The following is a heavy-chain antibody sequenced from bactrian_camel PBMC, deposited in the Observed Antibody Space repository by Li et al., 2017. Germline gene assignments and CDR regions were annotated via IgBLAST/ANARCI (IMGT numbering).Heavy chain of an antibody. CDR1: GFTFDDHD. D-gene: IGHD2*01. J-gene: IGHJ4*01. CDR3: AARKVARGSHFSLGRAPALRRDEYNF. V-gene: IGHV3S63*01. Sequence: QVQLVESGGGSVQAGGSLRLSCTASGFTFDDHDLGWFRQAPGKEREGVAGIESDGSTSYADSVKGRFTISQDNSKNTLFLQMNVLRPEDTAMYYCAARKVARGSHFSLGRAPALRRDEYNFWGQGTQVTVS. CDR2: IESDGST.